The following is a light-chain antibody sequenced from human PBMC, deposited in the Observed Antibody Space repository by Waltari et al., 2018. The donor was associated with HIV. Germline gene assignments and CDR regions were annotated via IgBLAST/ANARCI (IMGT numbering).Light chain of an antibody. J-gene: IGLJ2*01. CDR1: NIGSQP. Sequence: SYVVTQPPSLSLAPGQTAYISCGGDNIGSQPVHWYQQAPGQAPALVISYDSDRPSGIPDRFSSSNSGNTATLIITRVEAEDEADYFCQVWDSSSDNVVFGGGTKLTVL. CDR3: QVWDSSSDNVV. V-gene: IGLV3-21*01. CDR2: YDS.